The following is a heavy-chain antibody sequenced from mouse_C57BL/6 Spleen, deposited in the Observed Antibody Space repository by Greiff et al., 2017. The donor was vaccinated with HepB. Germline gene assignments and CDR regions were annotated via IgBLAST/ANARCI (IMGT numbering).Heavy chain of an antibody. CDR1: GFSFNTYA. CDR2: IRSKSNNYAT. J-gene: IGHJ1*03. CDR3: VSNVDWYFDV. V-gene: IGHV10-1*01. Sequence: EVMLVESGGGLVQPKGSLKLSCAASGFSFNTYAMNWVRQAPGKGLEWVARIRSKSNNYATYYADSVKDRFTISRDDSESMLYLQMNNLKTEDTAMYYCVSNVDWYFDVWGTGTTVTVSS.